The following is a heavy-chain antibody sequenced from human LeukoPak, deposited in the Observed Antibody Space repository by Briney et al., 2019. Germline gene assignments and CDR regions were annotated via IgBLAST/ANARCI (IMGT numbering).Heavy chain of an antibody. CDR1: GFTFDDYA. CDR2: ISWNSGSI. Sequence: PGRSLRLSCAASGFTFDDYAMHWVRQAPGKGLEWVSGISWNSGSIGYADSVKGRFTISRDNAKNSLYLQMTSLRAEDTAVYYCARDLSYYDILTGYHQLPYFDYWGQGTLVTVSS. D-gene: IGHD3-9*01. V-gene: IGHV3-9*01. CDR3: ARDLSYYDILTGYHQLPYFDY. J-gene: IGHJ4*02.